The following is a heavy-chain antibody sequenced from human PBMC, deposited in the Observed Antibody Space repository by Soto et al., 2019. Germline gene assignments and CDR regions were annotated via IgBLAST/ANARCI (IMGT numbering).Heavy chain of an antibody. J-gene: IGHJ4*02. Sequence: ASVKVSCKASGYTFATYGFSWVRQAPGQGLEWMGWISASNGNTNYAQKLRGRVTMTTDTSTSTAYMELRSLRSDVTAVFYCARSGRSWNLREFDYWGQGTLVTVSS. CDR1: GYTFATYG. D-gene: IGHD6-13*01. V-gene: IGHV1-18*01. CDR2: ISASNGNT. CDR3: ARSGRSWNLREFDY.